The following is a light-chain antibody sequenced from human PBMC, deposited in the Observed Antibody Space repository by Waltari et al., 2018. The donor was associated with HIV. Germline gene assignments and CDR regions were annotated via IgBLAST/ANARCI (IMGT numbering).Light chain of an antibody. V-gene: IGKV3-20*01. Sequence: EIVLTQSPGTLSLSPGERATLSCRASQSVHSSLLAWYQQKPGQAPRLLIFAASNRATGIPDRFSGSGSGTDFTLTISRLEPQDFAVYYCQQYGNSPPWTFGQGTKVEIK. CDR2: AAS. CDR3: QQYGNSPPWT. J-gene: IGKJ1*01. CDR1: QSVHSSL.